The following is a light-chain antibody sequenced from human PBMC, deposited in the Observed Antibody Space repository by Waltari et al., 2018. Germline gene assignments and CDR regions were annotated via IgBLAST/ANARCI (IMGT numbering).Light chain of an antibody. CDR1: SSDVGAYNY. CDR3: CSFTRSNSWV. J-gene: IGLJ3*02. Sequence: HSALAQPASVSGSPGQSITISGTGTSSDVGAYNYVSWYQQHPGKAPRLMIFDVNDRPAGVSYRFSGSKSGNTASLTISGLQAEDEADYYCCSFTRSNSWVFGGGTKLTVL. CDR2: DVN. V-gene: IGLV2-14*03.